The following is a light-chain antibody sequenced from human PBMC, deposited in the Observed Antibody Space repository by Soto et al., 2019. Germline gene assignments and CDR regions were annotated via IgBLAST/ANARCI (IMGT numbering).Light chain of an antibody. CDR3: QQYYSTPT. V-gene: IGKV4-1*01. CDR1: QSVLYNSNNKNY. J-gene: IGKJ3*01. Sequence: DIVMTQSPDSLAVSLGERATINCKSSQSVLYNSNNKNYLAWYQQKPGQPPKLLIYWASTRESGVPDRFRGSGSGTDFTLTISSLQAEDVAVYYCQQYYSTPTFGPGTKVDIK. CDR2: WAS.